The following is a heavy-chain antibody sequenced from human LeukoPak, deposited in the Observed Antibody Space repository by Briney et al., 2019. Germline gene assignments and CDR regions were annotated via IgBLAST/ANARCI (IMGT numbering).Heavy chain of an antibody. D-gene: IGHD3-10*01. CDR1: GGSFSTYQ. CDR2: INHSGST. V-gene: IGHV4-34*01. CDR3: ARKVLWGSYYNY. J-gene: IGHJ4*02. Sequence: PSETLSLTCAVYGGSFSTYQWSWIRQPPGKGLEWIGEINHSGSTNYNPSLRSRGTISVGTSKSQFSLKLSSVTAADTAVYYCARKVLWGSYYNYWGQGTLVTVSS.